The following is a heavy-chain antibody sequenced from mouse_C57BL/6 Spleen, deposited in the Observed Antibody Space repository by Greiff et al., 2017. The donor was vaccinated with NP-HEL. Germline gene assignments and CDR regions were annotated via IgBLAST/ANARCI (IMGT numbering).Heavy chain of an antibody. V-gene: IGHV10-1*01. Sequence: EVMLVESGGGLVQPKGSLKLSCAASGFSFNTYAMNWVRQAPGKGLEWVARIRSKSNNYATYYADSVKDRFTISRDDSESMLYLQMNNLKTEDTAMYYCVRQGAGAMDYWGQGTSVTVSS. CDR2: IRSKSNNYAT. CDR1: GFSFNTYA. J-gene: IGHJ4*01. CDR3: VRQGAGAMDY.